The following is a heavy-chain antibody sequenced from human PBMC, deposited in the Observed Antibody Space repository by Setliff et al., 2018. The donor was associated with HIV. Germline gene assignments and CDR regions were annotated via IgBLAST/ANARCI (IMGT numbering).Heavy chain of an antibody. CDR2: IKSKSDGGAV. J-gene: IGHJ4*02. CDR1: GFTFRNAW. D-gene: IGHD3-22*01. Sequence: PGGSLRLSCAASGFTFRNAWTSWVRQAPGKGLEWVGRIKSKSDGGAVHYAAPVKGRFTISRDDSQDTLYLEMNSLTNGDTAMYYCTTYSSVYYHSDCWGQGTLVTVSS. V-gene: IGHV3-15*06. CDR3: TTYSSVYYHSDC.